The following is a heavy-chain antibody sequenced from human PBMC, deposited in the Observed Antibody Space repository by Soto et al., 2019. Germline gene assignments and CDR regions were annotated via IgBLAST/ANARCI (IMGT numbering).Heavy chain of an antibody. CDR3: ARVFWSGYYRHVDY. CDR1: GYTFTSYD. J-gene: IGHJ4*02. CDR2: MNPNSGNT. Sequence: GGSVKVSCKASGYTFTSYDINWVRQATGQGLEWMGWMNPNSGNTGYAQKFQGRVTMTRNTSISTAYMELSSLRSEDTAVYYCARVFWSGYYRHVDYWGQGTLVTVS. D-gene: IGHD3-3*01. V-gene: IGHV1-8*01.